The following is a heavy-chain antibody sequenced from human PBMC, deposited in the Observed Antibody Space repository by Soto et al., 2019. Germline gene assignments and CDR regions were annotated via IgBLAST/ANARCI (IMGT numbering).Heavy chain of an antibody. CDR3: ARCWAVVTSPGDY. D-gene: IGHD2-21*02. CDR1: GFTFSDSV. V-gene: IGHV3-30-3*01. Sequence: QVQLVESGGGVVQPGRSLRLSCAASGFTFSDSVMHWVRQAPGKGLEWVAVISYDGNNKYYADSVKGRFTISRDNSRNTLYRQVNSLRAEDTAVYFCARCWAVVTSPGDYWCQGTLVTVSS. J-gene: IGHJ4*02. CDR2: ISYDGNNK.